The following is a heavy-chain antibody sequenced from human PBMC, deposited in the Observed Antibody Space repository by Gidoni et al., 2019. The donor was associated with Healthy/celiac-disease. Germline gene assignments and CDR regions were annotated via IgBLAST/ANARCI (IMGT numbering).Heavy chain of an antibody. CDR2: IYYRGST. CDR3: ARHMSYYDRSGDFDY. J-gene: IGHJ4*02. D-gene: IGHD3-22*01. Sequence: QLQLQESGPGLVKPAETLYITCTVSGGSISSRSSYWGWIRQPPGKGLEWFGSIYYRGSTSYTPSLMSRVTLSVDTSKNQFSLKLSSVPAADTAVYYCARHMSYYDRSGDFDYWGQGTLVTVSS. V-gene: IGHV4-39*01. CDR1: GGSISSRSSY.